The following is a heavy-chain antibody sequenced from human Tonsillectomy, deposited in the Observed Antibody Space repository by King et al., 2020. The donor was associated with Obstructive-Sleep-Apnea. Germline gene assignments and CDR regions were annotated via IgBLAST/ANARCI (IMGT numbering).Heavy chain of an antibody. J-gene: IGHJ4*02. D-gene: IGHD3-22*01. Sequence: VQLVESGGGLVQPGGSLRLSCAASGFTVSSNYMSWVRQAPGKGLEWVSVIYSGGSTYYADSVKGRFTISRHNSKNTLYLQMNSLRAEDTAVYYCARDGKGTSGYLPFDYWGQGTLVTVSS. CDR3: ARDGKGTSGYLPFDY. V-gene: IGHV3-53*04. CDR1: GFTVSSNY. CDR2: IYSGGST.